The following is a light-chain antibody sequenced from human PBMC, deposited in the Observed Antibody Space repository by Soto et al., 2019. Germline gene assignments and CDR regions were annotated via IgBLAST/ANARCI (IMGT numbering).Light chain of an antibody. V-gene: IGKV3-20*01. CDR3: QQYGSSPRT. J-gene: IGKJ1*01. Sequence: EIVLTQSPGTLSLSPGEGATLSCRASQSVNSSYLAWYQQKPGQAPRLLIYGASSRATGVPDRFSGSGSGTDFSLTISRLEPEDFAVYYCQQYGSSPRTFGQGTRWIS. CDR2: GAS. CDR1: QSVNSSY.